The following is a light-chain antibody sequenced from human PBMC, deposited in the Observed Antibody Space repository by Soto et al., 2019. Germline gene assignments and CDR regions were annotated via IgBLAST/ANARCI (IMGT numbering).Light chain of an antibody. CDR2: EVT. CDR3: TSYSSSNTHVL. Sequence: SVRNQPASVSGSPGQSVTISCTGTDSDVGGYNYVSWYQQHPGKAPKLMISEVTNRPSGVSNRFSGSKSGNTASLTISGLQAADEADYYCTSYSSSNTHVLFGGGTKVTVL. J-gene: IGLJ2*01. V-gene: IGLV2-14*01. CDR1: DSDVGGYNY.